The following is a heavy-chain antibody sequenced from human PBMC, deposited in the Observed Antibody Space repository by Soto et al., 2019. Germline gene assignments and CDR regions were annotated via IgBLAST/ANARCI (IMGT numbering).Heavy chain of an antibody. J-gene: IGHJ3*02. CDR1: GFTFSSYA. V-gene: IGHV3-23*01. D-gene: IGHD2-8*01. CDR2: ISGSGGST. CDR3: AKGYCTNGVCYLSRIAVAGPAFDI. Sequence: GGSLRLSCAASGFTFSSYAMSWVRQAPGKGLEWVSAISGSGGSTYYADSVKGRFTISRDNPKNTLYLQMNSLRAEDTAVYYCAKGYCTNGVCYLSRIAVAGPAFDIWGQGTMVTVSS.